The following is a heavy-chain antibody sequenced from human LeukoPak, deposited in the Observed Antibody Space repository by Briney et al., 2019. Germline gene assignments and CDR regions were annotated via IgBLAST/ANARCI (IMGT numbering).Heavy chain of an antibody. J-gene: IGHJ4*02. CDR3: AREKSSGLLWFRGIIDY. Sequence: PSETLSLTCAVYGGSFSGYYWSWIRQPPGKGLEWIGETNHSGSTNYNPSLKSRVTISVDTSKNQFSLKLSSVTAADTAVYYCAREKSSGLLWFRGIIDYWGQGTLVTVSS. D-gene: IGHD3-10*01. CDR2: TNHSGST. CDR1: GGSFSGYY. V-gene: IGHV4-34*01.